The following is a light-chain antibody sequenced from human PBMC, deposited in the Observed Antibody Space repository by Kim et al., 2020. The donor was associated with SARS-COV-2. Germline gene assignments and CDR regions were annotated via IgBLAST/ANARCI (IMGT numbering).Light chain of an antibody. Sequence: SSELTQDPAVSVALGQTVRITCHGDSLRSYYASWYQQKPGQAPVLVIYGKNNRPSGIPDRFSGSSSGNTASLTITGAQAEDEADYYCNSRDSSGNHLVFGGG. V-gene: IGLV3-19*01. CDR2: GKN. J-gene: IGLJ2*01. CDR1: SLRSYY. CDR3: NSRDSSGNHLV.